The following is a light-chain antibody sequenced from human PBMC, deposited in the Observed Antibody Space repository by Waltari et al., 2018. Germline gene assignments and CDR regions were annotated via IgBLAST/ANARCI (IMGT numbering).Light chain of an antibody. CDR3: QQYYSTPIT. CDR1: QSVLYSSNNKNY. J-gene: IGKJ5*01. CDR2: WAS. Sequence: SSQSVLYSSNNKNYLAWYQQKPGQPPNLLIFWASTRESGVPDRFNGSGSGTDFTLTISSLQAEDVAVYYCQQYYSTPITFGQGTRLEI. V-gene: IGKV4-1*01.